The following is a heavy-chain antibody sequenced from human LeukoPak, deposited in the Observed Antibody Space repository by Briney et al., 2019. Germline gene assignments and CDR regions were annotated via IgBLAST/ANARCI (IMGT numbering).Heavy chain of an antibody. CDR1: GFTFSSYG. D-gene: IGHD3-10*01. Sequence: AGSLRLSCAPSGFTFSSYGMHWVRQAPGKGLQWVAVIWYDGSNKYYADSVKGRFTISRDNSKNTLYLQMNSLRAEDTVVYYCARMPGSGSYLPYFVYWGQGTLVTVCS. V-gene: IGHV3-33*01. J-gene: IGHJ4*02. CDR2: IWYDGSNK. CDR3: ARMPGSGSYLPYFVY.